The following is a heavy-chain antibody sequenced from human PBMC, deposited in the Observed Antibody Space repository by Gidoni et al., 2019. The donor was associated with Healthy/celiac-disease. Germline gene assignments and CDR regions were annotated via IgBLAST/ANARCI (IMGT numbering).Heavy chain of an antibody. CDR1: GGTFSSYT. CDR2: IIPILVIA. V-gene: IGHV1-69*08. J-gene: IGHJ4*02. Sequence: QVQLVQSGAEVKKPGSSVKVSCKASGGTFSSYTISWVRQAPGQGLEWMGRIIPILVIANYAQKFQGRVTITADKSTSTAYMELSSLRSEDTAVYYCARETMVRGAFDYWGQGTLVTVSS. D-gene: IGHD3-10*01. CDR3: ARETMVRGAFDY.